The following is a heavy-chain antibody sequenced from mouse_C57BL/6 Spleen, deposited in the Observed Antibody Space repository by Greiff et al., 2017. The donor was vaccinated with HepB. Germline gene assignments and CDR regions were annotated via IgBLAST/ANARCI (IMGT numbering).Heavy chain of an antibody. J-gene: IGHJ3*01. V-gene: IGHV10-1*01. CDR3: VRGGDPGFAY. Sequence: EVQVVESGGGLVQPKGSLKLSCAASGFSFNTYAMNWVRQAPGKGLEWVARIRSKSNNYATYYADSVKDRFTISRDDSESMLYLQMNNLKTEDTAMYYCVRGGDPGFAYWGQGTLVTVSA. CDR2: IRSKSNNYAT. D-gene: IGHD3-3*01. CDR1: GFSFNTYA.